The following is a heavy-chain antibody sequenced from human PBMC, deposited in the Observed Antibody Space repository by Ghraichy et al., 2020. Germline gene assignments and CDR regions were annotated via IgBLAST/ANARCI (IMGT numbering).Heavy chain of an antibody. V-gene: IGHV3-7*03. CDR3: ARGLTLQSYYYYYGMDV. D-gene: IGHD4-11*01. CDR1: GFTFSSYW. CDR2: IKQDGSEK. Sequence: GGSLRLSCAASGFTFSSYWMSWVRQAPGKGLEWVANIKQDGSEKYYVDSVKGRFTISRDNAKNSLYLQMNSLRAEDTAVYYCARGLTLQSYYYYYGMDVWGQGTTVTVSS. J-gene: IGHJ6*02.